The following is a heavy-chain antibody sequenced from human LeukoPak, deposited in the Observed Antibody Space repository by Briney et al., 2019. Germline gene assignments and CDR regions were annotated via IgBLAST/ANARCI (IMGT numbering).Heavy chain of an antibody. D-gene: IGHD6-13*01. Sequence: PGGSLRLSCTSSGFSFSDYPIHWVRQAPGRGLEWLAVISSDGRSKYYLDSVKGRFTLSRDNSNDTVYLQLSSLRTEDTAVYFCARDLSGGIAADLDYWGQGTLVTVYS. J-gene: IGHJ4*02. CDR1: GFSFSDYP. V-gene: IGHV3-30*15. CDR2: ISSDGRSK. CDR3: ARDLSGGIAADLDY.